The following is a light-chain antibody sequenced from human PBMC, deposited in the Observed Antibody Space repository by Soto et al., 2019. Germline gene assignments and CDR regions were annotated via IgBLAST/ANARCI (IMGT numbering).Light chain of an antibody. CDR2: EVS. CDR3: SSYTSSSTPYV. Sequence: QSALTQPASVSGSPGQSITISCTGTSGDVGGYNYVSWYQQHPGKAPKLMIYEVSNRPSGVSNRFSGSKSGNTASLTISGLQAEDEADYYCSSYTSSSTPYVFGTGTK. CDR1: SGDVGGYNY. J-gene: IGLJ1*01. V-gene: IGLV2-14*01.